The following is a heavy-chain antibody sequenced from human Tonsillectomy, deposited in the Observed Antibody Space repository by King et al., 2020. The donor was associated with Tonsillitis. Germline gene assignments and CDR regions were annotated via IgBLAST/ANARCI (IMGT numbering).Heavy chain of an antibody. D-gene: IGHD3-10*01. CDR3: VRAQFPDVTLVRGVESLFDC. Sequence: QLVQSGAEVKKPGASVKVSCKASGYTFTSYGISWVRQAPGQGLEWMGWISAYNGNTNYAQKLQDRVTMTTDTSTSTAYMELRSLRSDDTAVYYCVRAQFPDVTLVRGVESLFDCWGQGTLVTVSS. CDR2: ISAYNGNT. CDR1: GYTFTSYG. J-gene: IGHJ4*02. V-gene: IGHV1-18*04.